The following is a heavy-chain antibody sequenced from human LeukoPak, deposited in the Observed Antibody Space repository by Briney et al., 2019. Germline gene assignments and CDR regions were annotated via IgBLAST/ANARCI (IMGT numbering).Heavy chain of an antibody. CDR2: ISSSGSTI. V-gene: IGHV3-48*03. J-gene: IGHJ6*02. D-gene: IGHD6-13*01. CDR1: GFTFSSYE. Sequence: GGSLRLPCAASGFTFSSYEMNWVRQAPGKGLEWVSYISSSGSTIYYADSVKGRFTISRDNAKNSLYLQMNSLRAEDTAVYYCAAGYSSSWYWGGDYYYGMDVWGQGTTVTVSS. CDR3: AAGYSSSWYWGGDYYYGMDV.